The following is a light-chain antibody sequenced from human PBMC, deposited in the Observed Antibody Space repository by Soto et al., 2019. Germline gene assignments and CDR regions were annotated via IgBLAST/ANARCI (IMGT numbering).Light chain of an antibody. CDR3: QQSDNWWT. J-gene: IGKJ1*01. Sequence: EMWMLQSPATLAVSPRGRPTLSRRASQSVSTTSAWYQQKPGQPPRLLLYAASIRATGIPATFSGSGSGTEFTLTLSSLPPADFAVYYCQQSDNWWTFRQGTTLDIK. CDR1: QSVSTT. CDR2: AAS. V-gene: IGKV3-15*01.